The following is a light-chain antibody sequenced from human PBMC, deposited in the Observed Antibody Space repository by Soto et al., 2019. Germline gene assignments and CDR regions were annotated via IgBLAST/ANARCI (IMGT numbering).Light chain of an antibody. CDR1: QSVSSSY. CDR3: QQYDSSPLT. V-gene: IGKV3-20*01. J-gene: IGKJ4*01. Sequence: EIVLTQSPGTLSLSPGERATLSCRASQSVSSSYLAWYQQKPGQAPRLLIYGASSRATGIPDRFSGSGSGTVFTLTISRLEPEDFAVYYCQQYDSSPLTFGGGTQVEIK. CDR2: GAS.